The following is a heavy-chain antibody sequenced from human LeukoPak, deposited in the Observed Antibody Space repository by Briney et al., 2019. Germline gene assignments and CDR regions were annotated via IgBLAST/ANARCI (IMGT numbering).Heavy chain of an antibody. V-gene: IGHV1-18*01. CDR2: ISAYNGNT. CDR1: GYTFTSYG. CDR3: ARGRTYCGGDCYRNWFDP. J-gene: IGHJ5*02. Sequence: ASVKVSCKASGYTFTSYGIIWVRQAPGQGLEWMGWISAYNGNTNYAQKLQGRVTMTTDTSTSTAYMELRSLRSDDTAVYYCARGRTYCGGDCYRNWFDPWGQGTLVTVSS. D-gene: IGHD2-21*02.